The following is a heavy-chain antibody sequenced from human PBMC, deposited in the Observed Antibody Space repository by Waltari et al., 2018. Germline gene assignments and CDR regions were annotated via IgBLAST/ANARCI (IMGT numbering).Heavy chain of an antibody. CDR3: ARERDMVRGATNAFDI. Sequence: QVQLVQSGAGVNKPGSAVTVSCKAAGGTFSSYAISWVRQAAGQGLEWMGGIIPIFGTANYAQKFQGRVTITTDESTSTAYMELSSLGSEDTAVYYCARERDMVRGATNAFDIWGQGTMVTVSS. D-gene: IGHD3-10*01. V-gene: IGHV1-69*05. CDR1: GGTFSSYA. CDR2: IIPIFGTA. J-gene: IGHJ3*02.